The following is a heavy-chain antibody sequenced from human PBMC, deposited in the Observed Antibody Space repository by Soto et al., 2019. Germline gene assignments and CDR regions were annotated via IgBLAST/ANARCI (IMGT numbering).Heavy chain of an antibody. D-gene: IGHD2-15*01. CDR2: ITTTSSTK. J-gene: IGHJ4*02. CDR1: GFSLRPYS. CDR3: ARRRGAGGHFDY. V-gene: IGHV3-48*01. Sequence: GGSLRLSCAASGFSLRPYSMNWVRQAPGKGLEWISYITTTSSTKYYADSVRGRFTISRDNSKNTLSLQMNSLTAEDTAVYFCARRRGAGGHFDYWGQGALVTVSS.